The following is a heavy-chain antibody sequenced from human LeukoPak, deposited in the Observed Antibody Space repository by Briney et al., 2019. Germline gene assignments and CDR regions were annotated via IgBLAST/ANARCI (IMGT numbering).Heavy chain of an antibody. CDR1: GGSISSYY. Sequence: PSETLSLTCTVSGGSISSYYWSWIRQPPGKGLEWIGYIYYSGSTNYNPSLKSRVTISVDTSKNQFSLKLSSVTAADTAVYYCARDMIGGAAVQGIDPWGQGTLVTVSS. J-gene: IGHJ5*02. CDR2: IYYSGST. CDR3: ARDMIGGAAVQGIDP. D-gene: IGHD1-26*01. V-gene: IGHV4-59*01.